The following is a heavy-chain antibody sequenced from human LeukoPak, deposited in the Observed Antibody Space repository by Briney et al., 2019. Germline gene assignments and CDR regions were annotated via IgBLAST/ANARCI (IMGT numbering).Heavy chain of an antibody. J-gene: IGHJ4*01. Sequence: GESLKISCEGSGYTFTSYWITWVRQMPGKGLEWMGRIDPRDSYTKYSPSFRGLVTISVDKSTNTAYLQWNSLKASDSAMYYCARGYASGGYVWGHGTQVTVSS. V-gene: IGHV5-10-1*01. CDR2: IDPRDSYT. CDR3: ARGYASGGYV. CDR1: GYTFTSYW. D-gene: IGHD2-2*01.